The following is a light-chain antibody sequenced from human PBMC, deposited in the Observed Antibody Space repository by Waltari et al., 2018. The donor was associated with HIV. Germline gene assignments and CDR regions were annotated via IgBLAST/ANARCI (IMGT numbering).Light chain of an antibody. J-gene: IGLJ3*02. CDR2: GST. V-gene: IGLV1-40*01. CDR3: QSYDSSLSGWV. Sequence: QSVLTQPPSVSGAPGQGVTISCTGGSSNIGAGFDVHWYPQFPGTAPKLLIYGSTNRPSGVPDRFSCSKAGTAASLAIVGLQAEDEADYYCQSYDSSLSGWVFGGGTKLTVL. CDR1: SSNIGAGFD.